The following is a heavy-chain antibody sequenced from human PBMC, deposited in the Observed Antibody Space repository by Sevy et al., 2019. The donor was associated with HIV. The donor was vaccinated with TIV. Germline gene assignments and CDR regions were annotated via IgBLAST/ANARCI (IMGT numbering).Heavy chain of an antibody. J-gene: IGHJ4*02. V-gene: IGHV3-30*18. Sequence: GGSLRLSCAASGLTFSTYGMHWVRQAPGKGLEWVAVISYDGNIQYYADSVKGRFTVSRDNSKNTLYLQMNRLRAEDSAVYYCAKDQGGYNYAPGYWGQGTLGTVSS. CDR3: AKDQGGYNYAPGY. CDR1: GLTFSTYG. D-gene: IGHD5-18*01. CDR2: ISYDGNIQ.